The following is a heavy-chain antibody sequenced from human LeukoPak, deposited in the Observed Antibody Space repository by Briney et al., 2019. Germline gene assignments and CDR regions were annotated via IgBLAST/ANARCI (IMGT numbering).Heavy chain of an antibody. J-gene: IGHJ5*02. CDR2: ISYDGSNK. Sequence: GGSLRLSCAASGSTFSSYGMHWVRQAPGKGLEWVAVISYDGSNKYYADSVKGRFTISRDNSKNTLYLQMNSLRAEDTAVYYCAKDGDKDLDHWGQGTLVTVSS. CDR1: GSTFSSYG. CDR3: AKDGDKDLDH. D-gene: IGHD2-15*01. V-gene: IGHV3-30*18.